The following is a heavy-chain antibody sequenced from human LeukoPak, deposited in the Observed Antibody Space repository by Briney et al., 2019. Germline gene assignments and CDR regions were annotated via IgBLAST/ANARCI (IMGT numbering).Heavy chain of an antibody. V-gene: IGHV4-34*01. Sequence: SETLSLTCAVYGGSFSGYYWSWIRQPPGKGLEWIGEINHSGSTNYNPSLKSRVTKSVDTSKNQFSLKLSSVTAADTAVYYCARGRRHYDPGTYYYYGMDVWGQGTTVTVSS. CDR2: INHSGST. J-gene: IGHJ6*02. CDR1: GGSFSGYY. D-gene: IGHD3-3*01. CDR3: ARGRRHYDPGTYYYYGMDV.